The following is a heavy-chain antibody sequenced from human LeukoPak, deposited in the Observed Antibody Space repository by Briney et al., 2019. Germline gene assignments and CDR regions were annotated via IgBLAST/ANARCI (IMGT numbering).Heavy chain of an antibody. CDR3: ASLEMATIWAFDY. D-gene: IGHD5-24*01. J-gene: IGHJ4*02. Sequence: SETLSLTCTVSGGSISSGSYYWGWIRQPPGKGLEWIGSIYYSGSTYYNPSLKSRVTISVDTSKNQFSLKLSSVTAADTAVYYCASLEMATIWAFDYWGQGTLVTVSS. V-gene: IGHV4-39*01. CDR2: IYYSGST. CDR1: GGSISSGSYY.